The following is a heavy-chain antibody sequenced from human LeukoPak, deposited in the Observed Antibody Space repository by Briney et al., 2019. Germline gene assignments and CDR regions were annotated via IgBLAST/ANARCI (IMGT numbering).Heavy chain of an antibody. CDR3: ARGRSSGYTYYYYYYGMDV. CDR1: GFTFRSYG. J-gene: IGHJ6*02. V-gene: IGHV4-34*01. Sequence: LRLSCAASGFTFRSYGMHWVRQAPGKGLEWIGEINHSGSTNYNPSLKSRVTISVDTSKNQFSLKLSSVTAADTAVYYCARGRSSGYTYYYYYYGMDVWGQGTTVTVSS. CDR2: INHSGST. D-gene: IGHD5-12*01.